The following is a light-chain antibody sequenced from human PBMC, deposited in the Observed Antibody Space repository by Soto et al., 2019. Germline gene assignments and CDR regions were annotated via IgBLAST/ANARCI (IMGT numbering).Light chain of an antibody. V-gene: IGLV2-14*01. CDR1: SSDVGGYNY. CDR3: SSYTSSNTQV. J-gene: IGLJ1*01. CDR2: EVS. Sequence: QSALTQPASVSGSPGQSITISCTGTSSDVGGYNYVSWHQQHPGKAPKLMIYEVSNRPSGVSNRFSGSKSGNTASLTISGLQAEDEADYYCSSYTSSNTQVFGTGTKVTVL.